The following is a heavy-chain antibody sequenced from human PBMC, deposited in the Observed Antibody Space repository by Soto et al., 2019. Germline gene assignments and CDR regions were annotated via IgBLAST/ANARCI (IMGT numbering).Heavy chain of an antibody. D-gene: IGHD3-3*01. V-gene: IGHV3-30*18. CDR1: GFTFSSYG. CDR3: AKPRFLEWLVIDY. J-gene: IGHJ4*02. Sequence: QVQLVESGGGVVQPGRSLRLSCAASGFTFSSYGMHWIRQAPGKGLEWVAVISYDGSNKYYADSVKGRFTISRDNSKNTLYLQMNSLRAEDTAVYYCAKPRFLEWLVIDYWGQGTLVTVSS. CDR2: ISYDGSNK.